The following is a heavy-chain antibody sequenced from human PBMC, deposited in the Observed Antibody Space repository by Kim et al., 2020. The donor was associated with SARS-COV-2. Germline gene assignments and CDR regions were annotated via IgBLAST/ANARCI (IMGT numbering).Heavy chain of an antibody. CDR2: ISYDGSNK. CDR1: GFTFSSYG. J-gene: IGHJ3*02. V-gene: IGHV3-30*18. CDR3: AKFGGRFGEFSDAFDI. D-gene: IGHD3-10*01. Sequence: GGSLRLSCAASGFTFSSYGMHWVRQAPGKGLEWVAVISYDGSNKYYADSVKGRFTISRDNSKNTLYLQMNSLRAEDTAVYYCAKFGGRFGEFSDAFDIWG.